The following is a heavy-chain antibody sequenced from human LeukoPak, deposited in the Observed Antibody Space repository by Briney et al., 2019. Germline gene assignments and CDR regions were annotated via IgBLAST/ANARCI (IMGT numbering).Heavy chain of an antibody. CDR1: GFTFSSYA. Sequence: GGSLRLSCSASGFTFSSYAMHWVRQAPGKGLEYVSAISSNGGSTYYADSVKGRFTISRDNSKNTLYLQMNSLRAEDTAVYYCAGQLRVYYFDYWGQGTLVTVSS. CDR2: ISSNGGST. V-gene: IGHV3-64*04. J-gene: IGHJ4*02. CDR3: AGQLRVYYFDY. D-gene: IGHD1-7*01.